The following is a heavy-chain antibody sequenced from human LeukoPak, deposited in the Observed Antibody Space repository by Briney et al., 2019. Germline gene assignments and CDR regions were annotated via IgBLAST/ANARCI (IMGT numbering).Heavy chain of an antibody. Sequence: ASVKVSCKASGYTFTSYDINWVRQATGQGLEWMGLMNPNSGNTGYAQKFQGRVTMTRNTSISKAYMELNSLRSEDTAVYYCAREEVDPAGMDAWGQGTTVTVSS. J-gene: IGHJ6*02. D-gene: IGHD5-12*01. CDR2: MNPNSGNT. CDR3: AREEVDPAGMDA. CDR1: GYTFTSYD. V-gene: IGHV1-8*01.